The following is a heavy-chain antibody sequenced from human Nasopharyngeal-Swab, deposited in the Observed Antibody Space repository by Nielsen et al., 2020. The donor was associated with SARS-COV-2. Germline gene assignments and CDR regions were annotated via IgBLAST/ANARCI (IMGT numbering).Heavy chain of an antibody. J-gene: IGHJ2*01. CDR2: ISWNSGII. CDR1: GFTFYDYA. CDR3: AKDKGCVSISFQNWYFDL. D-gene: IGHD2-2*01. V-gene: IGHV3-9*01. Sequence: SLKISCAASGFTFYDYAMHWVRQVPGKGLEWVSGISWNSGIIDYADSVKGRFTISRDNAKNSVSLQMNDLRTEDTAFYYCAKDKGCVSISFQNWYFDLWGRGTLVTVSS.